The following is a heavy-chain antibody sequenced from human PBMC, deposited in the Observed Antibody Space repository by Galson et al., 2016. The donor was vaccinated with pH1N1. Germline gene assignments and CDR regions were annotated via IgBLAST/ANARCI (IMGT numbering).Heavy chain of an antibody. V-gene: IGHV3-30*02. D-gene: IGHD4-17*01. Sequence: SLRLSCAASGFTFSSYNMHWVRQAPGKGPEWVAFIRFDGSNRKYASSLKGRFTISRDNSKNTLYLHMDSLRTEDTALYYCARDPQGYYGDYVGFHYWGQGTLVTVSS. CDR2: IRFDGSNR. CDR1: GFTFSSYN. CDR3: ARDPQGYYGDYVGFHY. J-gene: IGHJ4*02.